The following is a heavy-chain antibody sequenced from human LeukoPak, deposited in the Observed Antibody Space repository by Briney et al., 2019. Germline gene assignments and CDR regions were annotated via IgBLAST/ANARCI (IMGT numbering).Heavy chain of an antibody. J-gene: IGHJ3*02. CDR2: IKQDASDK. CDR3: VRDFQSAFDI. CDR1: GFTSSDRW. V-gene: IGHV3-7*04. Sequence: GGSLRLSCAASGFTSSDRWMSWVRQAPGKGLEWVAKIKQDASDKCYVGSVKGRFTISRDNAKNPLYLQMNSLRSEDTAEYYCVRDFQSAFDIWGQGTMVTVSS.